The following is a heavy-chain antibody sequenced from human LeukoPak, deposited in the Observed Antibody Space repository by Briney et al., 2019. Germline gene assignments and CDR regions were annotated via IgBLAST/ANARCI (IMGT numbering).Heavy chain of an antibody. V-gene: IGHV4-59*01. CDR1: GGSISSYY. D-gene: IGHD3-10*01. CDR2: IYYSGST. J-gene: IGHJ4*02. Sequence: SETLSLTCTVSGGSISSYYWSWIRQPPGTGQEWIGYIYYSGSTNYNPSLKSRVTISVDTSKNQFSLKLSSVTAADTAVYYCARVNYYGSGSLPLDYWGQGTLVTVSS. CDR3: ARVNYYGSGSLPLDY.